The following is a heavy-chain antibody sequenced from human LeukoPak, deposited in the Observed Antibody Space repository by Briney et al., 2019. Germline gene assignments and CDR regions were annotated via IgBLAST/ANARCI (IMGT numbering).Heavy chain of an antibody. D-gene: IGHD3-3*01. J-gene: IGHJ6*02. V-gene: IGHV1-58*02. Sequence: TSVKVSCKASGFTCTSSAMQWVRQARGQRLEWIGWIVVGSGNTNYAQKFQERVTITRDMSTSTAYMELSSLRSEDTAVYYCAADSVYDFWSGYSPRYGMDVWGQGTTVTVSS. CDR1: GFTCTSSA. CDR3: AADSVYDFWSGYSPRYGMDV. CDR2: IVVGSGNT.